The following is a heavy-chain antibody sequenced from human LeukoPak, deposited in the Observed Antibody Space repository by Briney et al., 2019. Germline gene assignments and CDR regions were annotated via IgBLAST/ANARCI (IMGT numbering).Heavy chain of an antibody. J-gene: IGHJ4*02. CDR3: AKEGLRSSCLDY. V-gene: IGHV3-21*01. CDR2: ISSSSSYI. Sequence: GGSLRLSCAASGFTFSSYSMNWVRQAPGKGLEWVSSISSSSSYIYYADSVKGRFTISRDNSKNTLYLQMNSLRAEDTAVFYCAKEGLRSSCLDYWGQGTLVTVSS. D-gene: IGHD6-13*01. CDR1: GFTFSSYS.